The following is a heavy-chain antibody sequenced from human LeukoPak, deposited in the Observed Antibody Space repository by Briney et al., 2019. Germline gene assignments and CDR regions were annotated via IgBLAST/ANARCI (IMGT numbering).Heavy chain of an antibody. D-gene: IGHD2-2*01. J-gene: IGHJ6*02. CDR2: IIPIFGTA. CDR3: ARDDPIRRYCSSTSCYPYYYYYGMDV. CDR1: GGTFSSYA. V-gene: IGHV1-69*13. Sequence: ASVKVSCKASGGTFSSYAISWVRQAPGQGLEWMGGIIPIFGTANYAQKFQGRVTITADESTSTAYMELSSLRSEDTAVYYCARDDPIRRYCSSTSCYPYYYYYGMDVWGQGTTVTVSS.